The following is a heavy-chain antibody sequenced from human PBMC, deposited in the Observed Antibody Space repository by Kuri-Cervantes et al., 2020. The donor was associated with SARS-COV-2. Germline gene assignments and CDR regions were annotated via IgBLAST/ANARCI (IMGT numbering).Heavy chain of an antibody. Sequence: SVKVSFKASGGTFSSYTISWVRQAPGQGRDWMGRIIPILGIANYAQKFQGRVTITADKSTSTAYMELSSLRSEDTAVYYCARVVPAAIHGMDVWGQGTTVTVSS. V-gene: IGHV1-69*02. D-gene: IGHD2-2*01. J-gene: IGHJ6*02. CDR2: IIPILGIA. CDR3: ARVVPAAIHGMDV. CDR1: GGTFSSYT.